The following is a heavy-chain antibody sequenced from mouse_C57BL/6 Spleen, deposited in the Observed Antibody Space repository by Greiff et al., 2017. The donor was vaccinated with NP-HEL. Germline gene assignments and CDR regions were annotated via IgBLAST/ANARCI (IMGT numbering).Heavy chain of an antibody. D-gene: IGHD1-1*01. CDR2: ICDGGCFT. V-gene: IGHV5-4*01. CDR3: ARDVIAPYYYALDD. Sequence: EVQLVESGGGLVKPGGSLKLSCAASGFTFTSYSMLWVRQTPEKRLEWVATICDGGCFTYHPDNLKSPVTMSRDNAKNNLYLQMSHLKSEDTAMYYCARDVIAPYYYALDDWGQGTTVTVAS. CDR1: GFTFTSYS. J-gene: IGHJ4*01.